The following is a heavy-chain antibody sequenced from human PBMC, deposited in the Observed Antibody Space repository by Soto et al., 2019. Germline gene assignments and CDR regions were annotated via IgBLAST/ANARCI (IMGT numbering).Heavy chain of an antibody. CDR3: ARDVLYCSSTSCSPLGWFDP. V-gene: IGHV4-59*01. Sequence: QVQLQESGPGLVKPSETLSLTCTVSGGSISSYYWSWIRQPPGKGLEWIGYIYYSGSTNYNPSLKSRVTISVDTSKNQFSLKLSSVTAADTAVYYCARDVLYCSSTSCSPLGWFDPWGQGTLVTVSS. CDR1: GGSISSYY. CDR2: IYYSGST. J-gene: IGHJ5*02. D-gene: IGHD2-2*01.